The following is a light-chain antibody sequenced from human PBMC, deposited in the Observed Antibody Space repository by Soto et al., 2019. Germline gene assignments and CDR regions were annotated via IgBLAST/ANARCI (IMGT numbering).Light chain of an antibody. CDR2: AAI. V-gene: IGKV1-39*01. CDR3: PQTYSPLHT. J-gene: IGKJ2*01. Sequence: DIQMTQSPSSLSASVGDRVTITCRASQTITTYLNWYQHKPGKAPKLLIYAAISLQSGVPSRLSGSGSGTDFTLTICSLQAEDFATDYCPQTYSPLHTFGEGTKVDIK. CDR1: QTITTY.